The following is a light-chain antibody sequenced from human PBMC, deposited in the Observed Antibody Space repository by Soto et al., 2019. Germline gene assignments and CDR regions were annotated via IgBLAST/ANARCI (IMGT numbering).Light chain of an antibody. CDR1: QSFSSN. CDR3: QQRGNWPPSIT. Sequence: EIVLTQSPATLSLSPGDRATLAFMASQSFSSNVAWYQQKPGQAPRLLIYGTSTRVTGIPARFSGSGSGTDFTLTISSLEPEDFAVYYCQQRGNWPPSITFGQGTRLEIK. V-gene: IGKV3-11*01. CDR2: GTS. J-gene: IGKJ5*01.